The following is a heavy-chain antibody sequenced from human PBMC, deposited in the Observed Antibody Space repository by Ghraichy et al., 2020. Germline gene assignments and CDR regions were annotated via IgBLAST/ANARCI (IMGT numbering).Heavy chain of an antibody. CDR3: ARDSLPVYDFWSGYYLPWPQRVGYYYYGMDV. CDR2: ISSSSSTI. J-gene: IGHJ6*02. D-gene: IGHD3-3*01. Sequence: GGSLRLSCAASGFTFSSYSMNWVRQAPGKGLEWVSYISSSSSTIYYADSVKGRFTISRDNAKNSLYLQMNSLRDEDTAVYYCARDSLPVYDFWSGYYLPWPQRVGYYYYGMDVWGQGTTVTVSS. CDR1: GFTFSSYS. V-gene: IGHV3-48*02.